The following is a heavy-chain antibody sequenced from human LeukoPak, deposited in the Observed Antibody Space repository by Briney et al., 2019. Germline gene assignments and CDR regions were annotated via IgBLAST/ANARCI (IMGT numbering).Heavy chain of an antibody. CDR2: GGDRGGT. CDR3: AKNGQGGFSFDP. Sequence: SETLSLTCTVSGDSISTHYWSWIRQPPGKGLEWIGEGGDRGGTKFNPSLKGRATISADTSKNQFSLKLFSVTAADTAVYYCAKNGQGGFSFDPWGQGTLVTVSS. D-gene: IGHD2-8*01. V-gene: IGHV4-34*01. CDR1: GDSISTHY. J-gene: IGHJ5*02.